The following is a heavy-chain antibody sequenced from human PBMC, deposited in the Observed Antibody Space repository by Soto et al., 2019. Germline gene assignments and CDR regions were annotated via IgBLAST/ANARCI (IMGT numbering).Heavy chain of an antibody. CDR3: AREDCISTSCFYGMDV. CDR2: ISAYNGNT. Sequence: GASVKVSCKASGYTFTSYGISWVRQAPGQGLEWMGWISAYNGNTNYAQKLQGRVTMTTDTSTSTAYMELRSLRSDDTAVYYCAREDCISTSCFYGMDVWGQATTVTVSS. D-gene: IGHD2-2*01. J-gene: IGHJ6*02. CDR1: GYTFTSYG. V-gene: IGHV1-18*01.